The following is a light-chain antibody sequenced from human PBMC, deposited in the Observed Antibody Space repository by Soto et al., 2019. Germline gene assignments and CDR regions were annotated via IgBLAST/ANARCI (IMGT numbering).Light chain of an antibody. Sequence: QSALTQPASVSGSPGQSITISCTGTSSDVGGYDYVSWYQQYPGKAPKLMIYDVSDRPSGVSNRFSGSKSGNTASLTISGLQAEDEADYSCSSYTSSSTVVFGGGTKRT. J-gene: IGLJ2*01. CDR1: SSDVGGYDY. CDR2: DVS. V-gene: IGLV2-14*03. CDR3: SSYTSSSTVV.